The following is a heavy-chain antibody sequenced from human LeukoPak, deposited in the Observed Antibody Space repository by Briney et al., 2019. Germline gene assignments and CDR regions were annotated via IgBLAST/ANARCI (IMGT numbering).Heavy chain of an antibody. V-gene: IGHV3-30-3*01. D-gene: IGHD4-17*01. CDR2: ISYDGSNK. J-gene: IGHJ4*02. Sequence: TGGSLRLSCAASGFTFSSYAMHWVRQAPGKGLEWVAVISYDGSNKYYADSVKGRFTISRDNSKNTLYLQMNSLRAEDTAVYYCADLGDYAVGWGQGTLVTVSS. CDR1: GFTFSSYA. CDR3: ADLGDYAVG.